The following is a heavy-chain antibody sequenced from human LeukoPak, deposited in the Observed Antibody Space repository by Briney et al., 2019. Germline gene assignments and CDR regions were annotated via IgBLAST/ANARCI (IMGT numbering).Heavy chain of an antibody. Sequence: ASVKVSCKASGYTFVGYYLHWVRQAPGQGLERMAWIDPYTGNTHYAQKFQGRITVTRDTSISTTYTELSWLTSDDTALYYCAREYSASEHWGQGTLVTVSS. CDR3: AREYSASEH. CDR1: GYTFVGYY. J-gene: IGHJ1*01. CDR2: IDPYTGNT. V-gene: IGHV1-2*02. D-gene: IGHD5-12*01.